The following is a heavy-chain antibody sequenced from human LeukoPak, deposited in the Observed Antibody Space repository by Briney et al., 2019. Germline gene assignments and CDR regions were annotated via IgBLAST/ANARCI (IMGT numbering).Heavy chain of an antibody. D-gene: IGHD5-12*01. Sequence: GGSLTLSCAASGFTFSSYGMRWVRQAPGKGLEWVAVISYGGSNKYYADSLKGRVPISRDKSKNTLYLQMNSLRAEDTAVYYCAKDSTVATISYFDYWGQGTLVTVSS. V-gene: IGHV3-30*18. CDR1: GFTFSSYG. CDR3: AKDSTVATISYFDY. CDR2: ISYGGSNK. J-gene: IGHJ4*02.